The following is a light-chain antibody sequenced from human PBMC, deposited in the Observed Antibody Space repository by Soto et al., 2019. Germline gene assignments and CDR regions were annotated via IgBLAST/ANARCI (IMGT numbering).Light chain of an antibody. V-gene: IGKV3-20*01. CDR1: QSVSKSY. J-gene: IGKJ5*01. CDR2: GAS. Sequence: EIVLTQSPGTLSLSPGERATLSCRASQSVSKSYLAWYQQKPGQAPRLLIYGASSRATGIPDRFSGSGSGTDFTLTISRLAPEAFAVYYCQQYGSSPPITFGQGTRLEIK. CDR3: QQYGSSPPIT.